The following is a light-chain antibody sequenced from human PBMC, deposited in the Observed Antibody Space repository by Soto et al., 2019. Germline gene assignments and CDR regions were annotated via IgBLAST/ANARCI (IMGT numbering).Light chain of an antibody. CDR3: QQSSNSPLYT. CDR1: QSIAHY. J-gene: IGKJ2*01. V-gene: IGKV1-39*01. Sequence: DIPMIQSPSSLSASVGDRVSITCRASQSIAHYLDWYQQKPGKAPKLLIYAASSLHSGVPSRFSGSGSGTDFTLTISSLQPEDFATYYCQQSSNSPLYTFGQGTKLYVK. CDR2: AAS.